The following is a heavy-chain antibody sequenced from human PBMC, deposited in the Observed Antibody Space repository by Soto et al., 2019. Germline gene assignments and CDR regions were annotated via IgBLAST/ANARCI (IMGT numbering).Heavy chain of an antibody. Sequence: SVKVSCKASGGTFSSYAISWVRQAPGQGLEWMGGIIPIFGTANYAQKFQGRVTITADESTSTAYMELSSLRSEDTAVYYCARVQMVSFGSSQYYYGMDVWGQGTTVTVSS. D-gene: IGHD6-13*01. CDR3: ARVQMVSFGSSQYYYGMDV. CDR2: IIPIFGTA. CDR1: GGTFSSYA. V-gene: IGHV1-69*13. J-gene: IGHJ6*02.